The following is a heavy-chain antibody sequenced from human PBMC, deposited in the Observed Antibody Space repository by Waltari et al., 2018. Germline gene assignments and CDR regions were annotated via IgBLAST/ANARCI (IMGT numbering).Heavy chain of an antibody. CDR1: GGSISSSSYY. CDR2: IYYSGST. D-gene: IGHD3-3*01. J-gene: IGHJ4*02. Sequence: QLQLQESGPGLVKPSETLSLTCPVPGGSISSSSYYWGWIRPPPGKGLEWIGSIYYSGSTYYNPSLKSRVTISVDTSKNQFSLKLSSVTAADTAVYYCARYGVLRFLEWFPIWGQGTLVTVSS. CDR3: ARYGVLRFLEWFPI. V-gene: IGHV4-39*01.